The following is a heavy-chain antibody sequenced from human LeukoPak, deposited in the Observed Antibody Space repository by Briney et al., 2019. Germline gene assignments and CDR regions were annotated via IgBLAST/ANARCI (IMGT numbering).Heavy chain of an antibody. J-gene: IGHJ4*02. D-gene: IGHD6-6*01. CDR1: GGSISSYY. Sequence: SETLSLTCTVSGGSISSYYWSWIRQPAGKGLEWIGRIYTNGRTNYNPSLKSRVTMSVDTSKKQFSLKLSSVTAADTAVYYCARDPQLGPFDYWGQGTLVTVSS. CDR2: IYTNGRT. CDR3: ARDPQLGPFDY. V-gene: IGHV4-4*07.